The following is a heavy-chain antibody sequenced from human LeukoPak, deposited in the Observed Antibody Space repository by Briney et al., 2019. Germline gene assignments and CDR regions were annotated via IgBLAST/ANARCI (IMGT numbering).Heavy chain of an antibody. CDR2: IYTSGST. D-gene: IGHD3-22*01. CDR1: GGSISSYY. J-gene: IGHJ2*01. CDR3: ARDSFKTYYYDSASQWGGNWYFDL. V-gene: IGHV4-4*08. Sequence: KASETLSLTCTVSGGSISSYYWSWIRQPPGKGLEWIGRIYTSGSTNYNPSLKSRVTISVDTSKNQFSLKLSSVTAADTAVYYCARDSFKTYYYDSASQWGGNWYFDLWGRGTLVTVSS.